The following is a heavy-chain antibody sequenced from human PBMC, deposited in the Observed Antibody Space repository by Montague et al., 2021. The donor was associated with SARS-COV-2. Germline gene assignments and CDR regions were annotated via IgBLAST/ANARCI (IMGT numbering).Heavy chain of an antibody. CDR2: VSDSGST. V-gene: IGHV4-39*07. D-gene: IGHD3-3*01. CDR1: GGSVNGNCYD. CDR3: AGSVSGYQERGDY. Sequence: SETLSLTCSVSGGSVNGNCYDWGRMAQPQAQGLVGVGNVSDSGSTTPNLYIQSRVTISVDTPKNQFSLRLSSVTAADTAVYSCAGSVSGYQERGDYWGHGALVTVSS. J-gene: IGHJ4*03.